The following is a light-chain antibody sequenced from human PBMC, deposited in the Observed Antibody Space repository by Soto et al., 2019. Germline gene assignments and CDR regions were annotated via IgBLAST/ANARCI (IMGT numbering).Light chain of an antibody. Sequence: EIVLTQSPGTLSLSPGERATLSCRASQSVSSSFLAWYQQKPGQAPRLLIYATSSRATGIPDRFSGSGSGTDFALTISRLEPEDFAVYSCQQYGTLPYTFGRETKLEI. CDR1: QSVSSSF. CDR2: ATS. J-gene: IGKJ2*01. CDR3: QQYGTLPYT. V-gene: IGKV3-20*01.